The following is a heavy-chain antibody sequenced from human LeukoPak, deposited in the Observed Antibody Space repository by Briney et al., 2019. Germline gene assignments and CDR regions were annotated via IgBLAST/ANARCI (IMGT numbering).Heavy chain of an antibody. V-gene: IGHV4-38-2*01. J-gene: IGHJ4*02. CDR1: GYSISSGYY. CDR3: ARQRVGYCSSTSCPYFDY. Sequence: SGTLSLTCAVSGYSISSGYYWGWIRQPPGKGLEWIGSIYHSGSTYYNPSLKSRVTISVDTSKNQFSLKLSSVTAADTAVYYCARQRVGYCSSTSCPYFDYWGQGTLVTVSS. CDR2: IYHSGST. D-gene: IGHD2-2*01.